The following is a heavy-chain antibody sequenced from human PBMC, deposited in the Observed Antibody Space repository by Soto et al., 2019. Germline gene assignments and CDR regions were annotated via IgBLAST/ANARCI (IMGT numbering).Heavy chain of an antibody. CDR3: AKDQFGSHYYDSSGYYPRGAFDI. Sequence: PGESLKISCAASGFTFSSYAMSWVRQAPGKGLEWVSAISGSGGSTYYADSVKGRFTISRDNSKNTLYLQMNSLRAEDTAVYYCAKDQFGSHYYDSSGYYPRGAFDIWGQGTMVTVSS. V-gene: IGHV3-23*01. CDR2: ISGSGGST. J-gene: IGHJ3*02. CDR1: GFTFSSYA. D-gene: IGHD3-22*01.